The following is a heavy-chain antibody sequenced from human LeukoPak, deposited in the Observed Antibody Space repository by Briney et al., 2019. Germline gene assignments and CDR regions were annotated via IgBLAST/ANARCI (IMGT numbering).Heavy chain of an antibody. CDR1: GGSVSSGCYY. Sequence: ETLPLTCTVSGGSVSSGCYYWRGIRQPPGRGLEGVGYFYYSGSTNYNPSLKSRFTISVDTSKNKISLKLSSVTAADTAVYYCARDGIWGSGYFDYWGQGTLVTVSS. V-gene: IGHV4-61*01. D-gene: IGHD7-27*01. CDR3: ARDGIWGSGYFDY. J-gene: IGHJ4*02. CDR2: FYYSGST.